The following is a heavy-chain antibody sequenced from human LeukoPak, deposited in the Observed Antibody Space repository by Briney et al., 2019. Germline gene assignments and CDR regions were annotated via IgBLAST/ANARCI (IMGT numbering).Heavy chain of an antibody. J-gene: IGHJ6*02. Sequence: GGSLRLSCAASGFTFSSYWMGWVRQAPGKGLEWIGRTKNRGESHITQYAASVNGRFTASRDDSKNSLYLQMNNLKTEDTAVYYCARDTDTAMDVWGQGTTVTVSS. CDR3: ARDTDTAMDV. CDR2: TKNRGESHIT. V-gene: IGHV3-72*01. CDR1: GFTFSSYW.